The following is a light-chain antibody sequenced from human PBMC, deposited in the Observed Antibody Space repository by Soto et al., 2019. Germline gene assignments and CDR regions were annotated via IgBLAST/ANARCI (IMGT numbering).Light chain of an antibody. CDR2: GAS. V-gene: IGKV3-20*01. CDR1: QSVSSSY. Sequence: EIVLTQSPGTLSLSPGERATLSCRASQSVSSSYLAWYQQKPGQAPRLLIYGASIRATGILDRFSGSGSGKDFNHTISRLEPEDFAVYYCQQYDTSPVTFGQWTKVEIK. CDR3: QQYDTSPVT. J-gene: IGKJ1*01.